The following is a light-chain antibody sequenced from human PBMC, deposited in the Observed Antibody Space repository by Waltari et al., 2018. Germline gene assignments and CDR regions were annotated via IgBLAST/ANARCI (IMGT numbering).Light chain of an antibody. CDR3: ETWDSNTHGV. CDR1: SGLSSSA. J-gene: IGLJ2*01. CDR2: VESGGRF. Sequence: QPVLTHSSSPSAFLGSSVKLTCPLSSGLSSSAITWHRKQPWKAPRYLMKVESGGRFDKGSGVLDRFSGSSAGADRYLTISNLQPEEEADYYCETWDSNTHGVFGGGTKVIVL. V-gene: IGLV4-60*03.